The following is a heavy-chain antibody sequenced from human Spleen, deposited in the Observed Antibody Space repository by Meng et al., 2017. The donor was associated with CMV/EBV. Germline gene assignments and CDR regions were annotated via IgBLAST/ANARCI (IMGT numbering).Heavy chain of an antibody. J-gene: IGHJ3*02. V-gene: IGHV3-74*01. CDR2: INGDGRST. D-gene: IGHD2-2*01. Sequence: GESLKISCVVSGFTFNNYWMHWVRQAPGKGLVWVSRINGDGRSTNYGDSVKGRFTISRDNAKNTLYLQMSSLRAEDTAVYYCARERLYQPLWGDALDIWGQGTMVTVSS. CDR1: GFTFNNYW. CDR3: ARERLYQPLWGDALDI.